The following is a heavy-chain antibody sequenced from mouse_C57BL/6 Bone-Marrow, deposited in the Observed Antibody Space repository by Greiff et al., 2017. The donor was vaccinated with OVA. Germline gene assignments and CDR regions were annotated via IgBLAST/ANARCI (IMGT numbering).Heavy chain of an antibody. V-gene: IGHV5-4*01. CDR3: ARERNDYDAWFAY. J-gene: IGHJ3*01. Sequence: EVQLVESGGGLVKPGGSLKLSCAASGFTFSSYAMSWVRQTPEKRLEWVATISDGGSYTYYPDNVKGRFTISRDNAKNNLYLQMSHLKSEDTAMYYCARERNDYDAWFAYWGLGTLVTVSA. CDR1: GFTFSSYA. D-gene: IGHD2-4*01. CDR2: ISDGGSYT.